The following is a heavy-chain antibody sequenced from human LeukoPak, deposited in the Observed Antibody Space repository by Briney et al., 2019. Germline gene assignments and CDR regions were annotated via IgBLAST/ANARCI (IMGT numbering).Heavy chain of an antibody. D-gene: IGHD5-18*01. CDR2: ISYDGSNK. V-gene: IGHV3-30-3*01. J-gene: IGHJ4*02. CDR1: GFTFSSYA. CDR3: ARGDTPDTAMATDNFLFDY. Sequence: PGRSLRLSCAASGFTFSSYAMHWVRQAPGKGLEWVAVISYDGSNKYYADSVKGRFTISRDNSKNTLYLQMNSLRAEDTAVYYCARGDTPDTAMATDNFLFDYWGQGTLVTVSS.